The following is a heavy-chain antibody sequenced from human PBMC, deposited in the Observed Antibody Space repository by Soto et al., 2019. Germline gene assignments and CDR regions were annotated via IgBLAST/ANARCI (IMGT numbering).Heavy chain of an antibody. D-gene: IGHD2-2*01. CDR2: ISAADDP. CDR3: ARAYSGQLPRRADYYYAMDV. V-gene: IGHV3-13*05. J-gene: IGHJ6*02. Sequence: HLGGSLRLSCAASEFTFCTYDMHLVRQSTGKGLEWVSAISAADDPYYSGSVKGRFTISRENAKSSLSLQMNSLRVGDTAVYYCARAYSGQLPRRADYYYAMDVWGPGTTVTVSS. CDR1: EFTFCTYD.